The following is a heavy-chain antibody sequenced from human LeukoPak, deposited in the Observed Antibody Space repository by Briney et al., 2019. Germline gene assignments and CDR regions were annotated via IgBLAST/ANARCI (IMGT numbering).Heavy chain of an antibody. CDR2: IIPIFGTA. CDR3: ARAPYYYGSGSPPDY. J-gene: IGHJ4*02. D-gene: IGHD3-10*01. Sequence: ASVKVSCKASGGTSSSYAISWVRHAPGQGLDWIGGIIPIFGTANYAQKFQGRVTITADESTSTAYMELSSLRSEDTAVYYCARAPYYYGSGSPPDYWGQGTLVTVSS. V-gene: IGHV1-69*01. CDR1: GGTSSSYA.